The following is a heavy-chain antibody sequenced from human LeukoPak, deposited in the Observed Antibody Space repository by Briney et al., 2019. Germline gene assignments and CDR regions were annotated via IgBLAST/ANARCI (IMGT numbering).Heavy chain of an antibody. CDR1: GCTFTSYF. CDR3: ARVRGIAASLLLDY. CDR2: INPSGGST. J-gene: IGHJ4*02. Sequence: ASVKVSCKASGCTFTSYFMHWVRQAPGQGLEWMGRINPSGGSTSYAQKFQGRVTMTRDTSTSTVYMELSSLRSEDTAVYYCARVRGIAASLLLDYWGQGTLVAVSP. V-gene: IGHV1-46*03. D-gene: IGHD6-13*01.